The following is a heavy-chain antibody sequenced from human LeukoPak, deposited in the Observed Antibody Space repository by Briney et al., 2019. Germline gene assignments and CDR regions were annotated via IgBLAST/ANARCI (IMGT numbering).Heavy chain of an antibody. CDR2: IYYSGST. CDR1: GGSVSSGSYY. J-gene: IGHJ4*02. V-gene: IGHV4-61*01. Sequence: MPSETLSLTCTVSGGSVSSGSYYWSWIRQPPGKGLEWIGYIYYSGSTNYNPSLKSRVTISVDTSKNQFSLKLSSVTAADTAVYYCARVTRYSSGYVNWGQGTLVTVSS. CDR3: ARVTRYSSGYVN. D-gene: IGHD5-12*01.